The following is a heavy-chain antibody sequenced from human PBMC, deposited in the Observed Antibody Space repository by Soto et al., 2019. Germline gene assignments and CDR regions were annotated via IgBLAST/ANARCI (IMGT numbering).Heavy chain of an antibody. D-gene: IGHD1-20*01. CDR2: ISFTSHYI. J-gene: IGHJ6*02. CDR3: ARGSPSCNDITCYGTRGMDV. CDR1: GFTFNYR. V-gene: IGHV3-21*01. Sequence: GGSLRLSCAASGFTFNYRMSWVRQAPGKGLEGVSSISFTSHYIHYADSVKGRFPISRDNAKRSLYLQMNSLRDEDSAVYFCARGSPSCNDITCYGTRGMDVWGQGTTVTVSS.